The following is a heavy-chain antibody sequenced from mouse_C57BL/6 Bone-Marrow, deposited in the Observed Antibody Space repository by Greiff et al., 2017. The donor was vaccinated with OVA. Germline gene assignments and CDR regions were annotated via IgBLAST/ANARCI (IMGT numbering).Heavy chain of an antibody. CDR3: ARPSSHTLFAY. CDR2: ISDGGSYT. D-gene: IGHD2-10*02. CDR1: GFTFSSYA. V-gene: IGHV5-4*01. Sequence: EVQLQEPGGGLVKPGGSLKLSCAASGFTFSSYAMSWVRQTPEKRLEWVATISDGGSYTYYPDNVKGRFTISRDKAKNNLYLQMSLLKSEDTAMYHCARPSSHTLFAYWGRGTLVTVSA. J-gene: IGHJ3*01.